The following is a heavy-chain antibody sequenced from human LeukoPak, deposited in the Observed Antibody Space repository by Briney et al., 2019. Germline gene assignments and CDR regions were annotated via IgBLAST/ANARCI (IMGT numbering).Heavy chain of an antibody. CDR2: IYTSGST. Sequence: SETLSLTCTVSGGSISSSSYYWSWIRQPAGKGLEWIGRIYTSGSTNYNPSLKSRVTMSVDTSKNQFSLKLSSVTAADMAVYYCARVIAAAGTLDYWGQGTLVTVSS. D-gene: IGHD6-13*01. CDR1: GGSISSSSYY. J-gene: IGHJ4*02. V-gene: IGHV4-61*02. CDR3: ARVIAAAGTLDY.